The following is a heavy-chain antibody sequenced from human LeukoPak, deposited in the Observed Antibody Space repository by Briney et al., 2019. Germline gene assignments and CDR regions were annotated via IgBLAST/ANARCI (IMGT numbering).Heavy chain of an antibody. Sequence: SVKVSCKASGGTFSSYAISWVRQAPGQGLEWMGGIIPIFGTANYAQKFQGRVTITADESTSTAYVELSSLRSEDTAVYYCARPYCSSTSCYGGWFDPWGQGTLVTVS. J-gene: IGHJ5*02. V-gene: IGHV1-69*13. CDR3: ARPYCSSTSCYGGWFDP. CDR1: GGTFSSYA. D-gene: IGHD2-2*01. CDR2: IIPIFGTA.